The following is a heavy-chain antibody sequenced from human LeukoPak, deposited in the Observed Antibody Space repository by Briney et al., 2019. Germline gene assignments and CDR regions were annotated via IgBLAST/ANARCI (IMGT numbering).Heavy chain of an antibody. CDR3: AREAVADPL. V-gene: IGHV4-34*01. D-gene: IGHD6-19*01. CDR1: GGSFSGYY. J-gene: IGHJ4*02. CDR2: INHSGST. Sequence: SETLSLTCAVYGGSFSGYYWSWIRQPPGKGLEWIGEINHSGSTNYNPSLKSRVTVSVDTSKNQFSLKLSSVTAADTAVYYCAREAVADPLWGQGTLVTVSS.